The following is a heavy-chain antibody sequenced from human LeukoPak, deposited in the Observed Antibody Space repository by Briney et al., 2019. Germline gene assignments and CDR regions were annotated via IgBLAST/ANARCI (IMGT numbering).Heavy chain of an antibody. CDR2: ISPSGDRT. V-gene: IGHV3-23*01. CDR3: AIMHGYYDGSGYWVQ. CDR1: GFTFTSHW. D-gene: IGHD3-22*01. Sequence: GGSLRLSCAASGFTFTSHWMHWVRQAPGKGLVRVSFISPSGDRTSNADSVEGRFTISRDNPRDTLYLQMNSLRDEDTAGYYCAIMHGYYDGSGYWVQWGQGTLVTVSS. J-gene: IGHJ4*02.